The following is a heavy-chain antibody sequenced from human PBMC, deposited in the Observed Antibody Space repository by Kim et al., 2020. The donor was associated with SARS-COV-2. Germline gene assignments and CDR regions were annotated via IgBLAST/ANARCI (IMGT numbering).Heavy chain of an antibody. CDR1: GFTFSSYA. D-gene: IGHD3-22*01. V-gene: IGHV3-30-3*01. J-gene: IGHJ4*02. CDR2: ISYDGSNK. Sequence: GGSLRLSCAASGFTFSSYAMHWVRQAPGKGLEWVAVISYDGSNKYYADSVKGRFTISRDNSKNTLHLQMNSLRAEDTAVYYCARSYDSSGYFDYWGQGTLVTVSS. CDR3: ARSYDSSGYFDY.